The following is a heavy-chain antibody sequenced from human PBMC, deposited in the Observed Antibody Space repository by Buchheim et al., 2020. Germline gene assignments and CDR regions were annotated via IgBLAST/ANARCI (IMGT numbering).Heavy chain of an antibody. Sequence: QVQLQESGPGLVKPSQTLSITCTVSGGSISSGDYYWSWIRQPPGKGLEWIGYIYYSGSTYYNPSLKSRVTISVDPSKNQFSLKLSSVTAADTAVYYCAREPHYYDSSGIAEYAFDIWGQGT. D-gene: IGHD3-22*01. V-gene: IGHV4-30-4*01. CDR1: GGSISSGDYY. CDR2: IYYSGST. J-gene: IGHJ3*02. CDR3: AREPHYYDSSGIAEYAFDI.